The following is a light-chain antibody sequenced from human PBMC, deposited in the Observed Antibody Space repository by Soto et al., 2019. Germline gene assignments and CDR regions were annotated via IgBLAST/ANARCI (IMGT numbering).Light chain of an antibody. V-gene: IGLV2-8*01. CDR2: EVS. CDR3: SSNAGSNDLRV. Sequence: QSALTQPPSASGSPGQSVTISCTGTSSDLGGYNYVSWYQQHPGKAPKLMIYEVSKRPSGVPDRFSGSKSGNTASLTVSGLQTEDEADYDCSSNAGSNDLRVFGGGTKLTVL. J-gene: IGLJ3*02. CDR1: SSDLGGYNY.